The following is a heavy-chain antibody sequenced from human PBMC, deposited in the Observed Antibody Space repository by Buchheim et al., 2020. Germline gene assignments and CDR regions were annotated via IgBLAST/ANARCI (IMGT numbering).Heavy chain of an antibody. D-gene: IGHD5-12*01. CDR1: GFTFSSHW. Sequence: EVQLVESGGGLVQPGGSLRLSCAASGFTFSSHWMSWVRQAPGKGLEWVANINHDGSGKYYVDSVKGRFAFSRDNAKNSLYLPMNNLRAEDTAVYYCARLSAYRGYDFVYYFDYWGQGTL. CDR2: INHDGSGK. J-gene: IGHJ4*02. V-gene: IGHV3-7*01. CDR3: ARLSAYRGYDFVYYFDY.